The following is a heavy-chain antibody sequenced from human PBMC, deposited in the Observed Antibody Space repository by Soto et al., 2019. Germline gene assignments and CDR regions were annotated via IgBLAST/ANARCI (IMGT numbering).Heavy chain of an antibody. CDR2: ISAYNGNT. J-gene: IGHJ4*02. CDR3: ATELLGYCISTSCYALDY. Sequence: QVQLVQSGAEVKKPGASVKVSCKASGYTFTSYGISWVRQAPGQGLEWMGWISAYNGNTNYAQKHQGRVTMTTDTSTSTAYMELRSLRSDDTAVYYCATELLGYCISTSCYALDYWGQGTLVTVSS. D-gene: IGHD2-2*01. V-gene: IGHV1-18*01. CDR1: GYTFTSYG.